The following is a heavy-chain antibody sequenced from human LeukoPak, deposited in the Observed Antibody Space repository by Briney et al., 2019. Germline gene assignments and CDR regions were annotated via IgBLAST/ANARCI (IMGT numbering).Heavy chain of an antibody. J-gene: IGHJ4*02. V-gene: IGHV3-74*01. CDR2: IHGDGTIK. Sequence: GGSLRLSCAASGFTFSSYWMHWVRQAPGKGLVWVSRIHGDGTIKNYEDSVKGRFTISRDNARNTLYLQLNSLRAEDTAIYYCARNFVGSITSDFDSWGQGTQVTVSS. D-gene: IGHD3-3*01. CDR3: ARNFVGSITSDFDS. CDR1: GFTFSSYW.